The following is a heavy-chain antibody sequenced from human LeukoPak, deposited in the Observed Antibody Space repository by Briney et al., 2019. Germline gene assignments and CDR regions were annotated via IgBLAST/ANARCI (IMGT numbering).Heavy chain of an antibody. J-gene: IGHJ5*02. CDR2: IYYSGST. V-gene: IGHV4-59*01. Sequence: SETLSLTCTVSGGSLSSYYWSWIRQPPGKGLEWIGYIYYSGSTNYNPSLKSRVTISVDTSKNQFSLKLSSVTAADTAVYYCARVQYSYGYGWFDPWGQGTLVTVSS. CDR3: ARVQYSYGYGWFDP. D-gene: IGHD5-18*01. CDR1: GGSLSSYY.